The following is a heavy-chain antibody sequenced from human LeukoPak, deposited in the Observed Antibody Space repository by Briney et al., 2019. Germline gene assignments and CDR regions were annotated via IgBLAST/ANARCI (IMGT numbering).Heavy chain of an antibody. J-gene: IGHJ4*02. CDR3: ARGDGYNHTPFDY. Sequence: PSETLSLTCTVSGGSISSYYWSWIRQPPGKGLEWIGYIYYSGSTNYNPSLKSRVTISVDTSKNQFSLKLSSVTAADTAVYYCARGDGYNHTPFDYWGQGTLVTVSS. CDR2: IYYSGST. CDR1: GGSISSYY. D-gene: IGHD5-24*01. V-gene: IGHV4-59*12.